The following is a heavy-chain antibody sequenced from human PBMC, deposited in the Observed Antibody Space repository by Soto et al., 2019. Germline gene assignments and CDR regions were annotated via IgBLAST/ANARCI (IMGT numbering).Heavy chain of an antibody. CDR2: ISSSGYST. V-gene: IGHV3-23*01. CDR1: GFTFNNYA. Sequence: EVQLLESGGDLVQPGVSRRLSCAASGFTFNNYAMNWVRQAPGKGLEWVSAISSSGYSTYYADSVKGRFTISRDNSKNTVYLQMNNLRAEDTAVYYCAKGSVVVAAKFDSWGQGTLVTVSS. CDR3: AKGSVVVAAKFDS. D-gene: IGHD2-21*02. J-gene: IGHJ4*02.